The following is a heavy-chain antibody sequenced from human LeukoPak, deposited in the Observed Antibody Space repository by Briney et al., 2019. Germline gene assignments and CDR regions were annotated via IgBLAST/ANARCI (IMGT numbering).Heavy chain of an antibody. D-gene: IGHD3-10*01. CDR2: ISYDGSNK. V-gene: IGHV3-30-3*01. Sequence: GGSLRLSCAASGFTFSSYAMHWVRQAPGKGLEWVAVISYDGSNKYYADSVKGRFIVSRDNSKNTVYLQMNSLRADDTAFYYCARDTGPPGIGDDYWGQGTLVTVSS. CDR1: GFTFSSYA. J-gene: IGHJ4*02. CDR3: ARDTGPPGIGDDY.